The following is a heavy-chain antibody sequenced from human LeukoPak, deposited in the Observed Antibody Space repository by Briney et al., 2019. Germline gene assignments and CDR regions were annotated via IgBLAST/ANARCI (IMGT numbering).Heavy chain of an antibody. CDR2: INRNGDT. Sequence: SETLSLTCAVYGGPFSDFVWSWIRQPPGKGMEWIGEINRNGDTKCNPSFKSRVTLSVDTSNNRFSLKLNSVTAADTAAYYCATHCSGTSGTTCVCGMVLWGPGTTVTVSS. D-gene: IGHD2-2*01. CDR3: ATHCSGTSGTTCVCGMVL. V-gene: IGHV4-34*01. CDR1: GGPFSDFV. J-gene: IGHJ6*02.